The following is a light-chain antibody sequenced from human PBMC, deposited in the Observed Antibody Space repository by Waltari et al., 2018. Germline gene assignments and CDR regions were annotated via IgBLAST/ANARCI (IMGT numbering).Light chain of an antibody. J-gene: IGKJ5*01. V-gene: IGKV3-11*01. CDR3: QQRSGWPIT. CDR2: DAT. Sequence: EIVLTQPPATLSLSPGERATLSCRASQSVGSFLAWYQQLPGQPPRLLIYDATNRSTGIPARFSGSGSGTDFTLTVSSLEPEDFVFYYCQQRSGWPITVGQGTRLEI. CDR1: QSVGSF.